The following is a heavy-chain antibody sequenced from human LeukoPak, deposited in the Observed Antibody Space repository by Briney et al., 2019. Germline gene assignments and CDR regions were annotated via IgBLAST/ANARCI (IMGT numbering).Heavy chain of an antibody. D-gene: IGHD5-24*01. CDR1: GGSISSSSYY. CDR3: ARRIGGYNVVDY. Sequence: SETLSLTCTVSGGSISSSSYYWGWIRQPPGKGLEWIGSIYYSGSTYYNPSLKSRVTISVDTSKSQFSLKLSSVTAADTAVYYCARRIGGYNVVDYWGQGTLVTVSS. CDR2: IYYSGST. V-gene: IGHV4-39*01. J-gene: IGHJ4*02.